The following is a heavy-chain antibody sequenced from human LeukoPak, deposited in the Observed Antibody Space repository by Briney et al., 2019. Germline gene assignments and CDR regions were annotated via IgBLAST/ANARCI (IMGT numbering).Heavy chain of an antibody. CDR1: GFTVSSNY. V-gene: IGHV3-66*01. CDR2: IYSGGST. J-gene: IGHJ6*02. CDR3: ARSEGSGNNYYYYGMDV. D-gene: IGHD3-10*01. Sequence: PGGSLRLSCAASGFTVSSNYMSWVRQAPGKGLEWVSVIYSGGSTYYADSVKGRFTISRDNSKNTLYLQMNSLRAEDTAVYYCARSEGSGNNYYYYGMDVWGQGTTVTVSS.